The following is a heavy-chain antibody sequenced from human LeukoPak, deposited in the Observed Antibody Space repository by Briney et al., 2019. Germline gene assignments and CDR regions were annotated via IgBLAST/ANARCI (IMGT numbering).Heavy chain of an antibody. J-gene: IGHJ4*02. CDR3: ARASSGSFDY. CDR1: GFTFSSYS. V-gene: IGHV3-21*01. CDR2: ISSSSSYI. Sequence: GGSLRLSCAASGFTFSSYSMNWVREAPGKGLGWGSSISSSSSYIYYADSVKGRFNISRDNAKNSLYLQINSLRAEDKAVYYCARASSGSFDYWGQGTLVTVSS. D-gene: IGHD1-26*01.